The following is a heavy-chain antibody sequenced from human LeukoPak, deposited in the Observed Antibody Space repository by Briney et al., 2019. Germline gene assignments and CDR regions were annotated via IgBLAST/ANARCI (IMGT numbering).Heavy chain of an antibody. D-gene: IGHD1-26*01. J-gene: IGHJ3*02. Sequence: WASVKVSCKASGYTFTSYGISWVRQAPGPGLEWMGGIVPIFDTPNYAQKFQGRVTITADKSTSTAYMELSSLRSEDTAVYYCARSDHNSWNAFDIWGQGTMVTVSS. CDR2: IVPIFDTP. V-gene: IGHV1-69*06. CDR3: ARSDHNSWNAFDI. CDR1: GYTFTSYG.